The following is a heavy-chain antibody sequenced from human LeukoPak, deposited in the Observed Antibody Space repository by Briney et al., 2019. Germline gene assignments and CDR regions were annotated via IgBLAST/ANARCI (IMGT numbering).Heavy chain of an antibody. CDR2: ISAYNGNT. V-gene: IGHV1-18*01. J-gene: IGHJ4*02. CDR3: ARDEVGWDGYNSYYFDY. Sequence: GASVKVSCKASGYTFTSYGISWVGQAPGQGLEWVGWISAYNGNTNYAQKLQGRVTMTTDTSTSTAYMELRSLKSDDTAVYFCARDEVGWDGYNSYYFDYWGQGTLVTVSS. CDR1: GYTFTSYG. D-gene: IGHD5-24*01.